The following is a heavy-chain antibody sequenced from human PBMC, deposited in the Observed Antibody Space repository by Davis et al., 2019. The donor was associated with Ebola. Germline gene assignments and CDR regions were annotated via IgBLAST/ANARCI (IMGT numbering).Heavy chain of an antibody. J-gene: IGHJ3*02. CDR1: GGSISSYY. CDR2: IYYSGST. CDR3: ARQRDYVWGSYRPVQAFDI. D-gene: IGHD3-16*02. Sequence: PSETLSLTCTVSGGSISSYYWSWIRQPPGKGLEWIGYIYYSGSTNYNPSLKSRVTISVDTSKNQFSLKLSSVTAADTAVYYCARQRDYVWGSYRPVQAFDIWSQGTMVTVSS. V-gene: IGHV4-59*08.